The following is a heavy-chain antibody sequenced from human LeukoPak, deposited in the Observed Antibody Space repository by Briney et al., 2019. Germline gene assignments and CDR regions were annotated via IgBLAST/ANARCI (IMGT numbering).Heavy chain of an antibody. CDR3: AKDLIAGPPDYFDY. CDR1: GVTFTIYA. CDR2: TDGSNT. Sequence: GRSLRLSCAASGVTFTIYAIHWVRQAPGKGLEWVAVTDGSNTFYADSVKGRFSLSSDNSKNTLYLQMNSLRAEDTAVYYCAKDLIAGPPDYFDYWGQGTLVTVSS. V-gene: IGHV3-30-3*01. D-gene: IGHD1-14*01. J-gene: IGHJ4*02.